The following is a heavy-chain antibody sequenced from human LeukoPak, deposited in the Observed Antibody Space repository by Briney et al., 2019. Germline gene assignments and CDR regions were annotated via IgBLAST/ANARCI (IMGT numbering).Heavy chain of an antibody. CDR1: GFTVTSNY. J-gene: IGHJ4*02. V-gene: IGHV3-53*01. CDR3: ARALRGYSYVLDY. Sequence: GGSLRLSCAVSGFTVTSNYMSWVRQAPGKGLEWVSVIYSDGSTYYAESVKGRFTISRDSSRSTLYLQMNSLRAEDTAVYYCARALRGYSYVLDYWGQGTLVTVSS. CDR2: IYSDGST. D-gene: IGHD5-18*01.